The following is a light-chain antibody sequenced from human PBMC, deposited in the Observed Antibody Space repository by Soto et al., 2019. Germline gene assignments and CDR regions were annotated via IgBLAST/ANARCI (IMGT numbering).Light chain of an antibody. Sequence: SYELTQPPSVSVSLGQMARITCSGEALPKKYAYWYQQKPGQSPVVVIYKGTERPSGIPERFSGSTSGTIVTLTISGVQAEDEADYYCLSTDNSGNVWVFGGATKLTVL. J-gene: IGLJ2*01. CDR1: ALPKKY. CDR3: LSTDNSGNVWV. CDR2: KGT. V-gene: IGLV3-16*01.